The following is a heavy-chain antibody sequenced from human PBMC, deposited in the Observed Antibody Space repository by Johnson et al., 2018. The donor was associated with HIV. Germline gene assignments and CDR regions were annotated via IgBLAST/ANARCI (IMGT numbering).Heavy chain of an antibody. CDR3: SKTCNAGYSGGSGGLDI. J-gene: IGHJ3*02. Sequence: VQLVESGGGLVQPGGSLRLSCAASGFTFSSYAMSWVRQAPGKGLEWVSAISGNGVRTYYADSVRGRFTISSDNSKNTLYLQMNSLRAEDTALYYCSKTCNAGYSGGSGGLDIWGQGTMVTVSS. V-gene: IGHV3-23*04. CDR1: GFTFSSYA. D-gene: IGHD6-25*01. CDR2: ISGNGVRT.